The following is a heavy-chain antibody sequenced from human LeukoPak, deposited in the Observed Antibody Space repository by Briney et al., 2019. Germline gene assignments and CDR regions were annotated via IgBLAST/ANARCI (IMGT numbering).Heavy chain of an antibody. CDR1: GFTFSNYD. CDR3: AKDDRGNEAPFDY. CDR2: ISYDGTNK. J-gene: IGHJ4*02. Sequence: PGGSLRLSCAASGFTFSNYDMHWVRQAPGKGLEWVAVISYDGTNKYYADSVKGRFTISRDNSKNTLHLQMNSPRAEDTAVYYCAKDDRGNEAPFDYWGQGTLVTVSS. V-gene: IGHV3-30*18.